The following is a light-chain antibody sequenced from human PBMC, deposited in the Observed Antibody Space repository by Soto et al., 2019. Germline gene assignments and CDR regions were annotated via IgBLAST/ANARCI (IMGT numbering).Light chain of an antibody. V-gene: IGKV3-15*01. CDR1: QSVSRN. CDR2: GAS. CDR3: QQYNNWPQT. Sequence: ERVMTQSPATLSVSPGERATLSCRASQSVSRNLAWYQQKPGQAPRLLIYGASTRATGIPARFSGSGSGTEFTLTISSLQSEDFAVYYCQQYNNWPQTFGQGTKVEIK. J-gene: IGKJ1*01.